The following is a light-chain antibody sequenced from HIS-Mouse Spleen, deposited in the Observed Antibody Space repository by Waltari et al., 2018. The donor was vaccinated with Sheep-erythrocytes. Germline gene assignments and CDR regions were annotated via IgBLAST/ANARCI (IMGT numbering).Light chain of an antibody. CDR3: QQFNSHPMYT. J-gene: IGKJ2*01. V-gene: IGKV1-12*01. Sequence: DIQMTQSPSSVSASVGDRVTITCRASQGISGWLAWYQQKPGKTPKLLIYDASSLESGVPSRFSGSGSGTDFTLTISSLQPEDFATYYCQQFNSHPMYTFGQGTKLEIK. CDR2: DAS. CDR1: QGISGW.